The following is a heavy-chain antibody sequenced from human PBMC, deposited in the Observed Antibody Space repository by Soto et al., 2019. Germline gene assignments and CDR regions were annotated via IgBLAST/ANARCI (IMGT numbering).Heavy chain of an antibody. CDR1: GFTFSNYV. CDR2: ISGSGGST. V-gene: IGHV3-23*01. D-gene: IGHD2-2*02. Sequence: EVQLLGSGGDLVQPGGSLRLSCAASGFTFSNYVMTWVRQAPGTGLEWVSAISGSGGSTYYADSVKGRFTISRDNSKNTLYLQMHSLRAEDTAVYYCAKRPAPINTFDYWGQGTLVTVSS. J-gene: IGHJ4*02. CDR3: AKRPAPINTFDY.